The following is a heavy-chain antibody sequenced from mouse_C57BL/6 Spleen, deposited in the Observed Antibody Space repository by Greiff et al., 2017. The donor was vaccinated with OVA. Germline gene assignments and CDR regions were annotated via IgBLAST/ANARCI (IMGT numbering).Heavy chain of an antibody. D-gene: IGHD1-2*01. CDR2: IDPETGGT. Sequence: QVQLQQSGAELVRPGASVTLSCKASGYTFTDYEMHWVKQTPVHGLEWIGAIDPETGGTAYNQKFKGKAILTADKSSSTAYMELRSLTSEDSAVDYCTRLLRPSMDYWGQGTSVTVSS. V-gene: IGHV1-15*01. J-gene: IGHJ4*01. CDR3: TRLLRPSMDY. CDR1: GYTFTDYE.